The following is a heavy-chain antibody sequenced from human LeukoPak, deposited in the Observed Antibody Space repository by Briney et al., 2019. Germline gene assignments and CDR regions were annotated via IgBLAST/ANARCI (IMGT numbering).Heavy chain of an antibody. J-gene: IGHJ6*03. CDR2: IYHSGST. CDR3: ARIPGLVTYDYDMDV. V-gene: IGHV4-38-2*02. Sequence: SETLSLTCTVSGYSISSGYYWGWLRQPPGKGLGWIGSIYHSGSTYYNPSLKSRVTISVDTSKNQFSLRLTSVTAADTAIYFCARIPGLVTYDYDMDVWGKGTTVTISS. D-gene: IGHD6-19*01. CDR1: GYSISSGYY.